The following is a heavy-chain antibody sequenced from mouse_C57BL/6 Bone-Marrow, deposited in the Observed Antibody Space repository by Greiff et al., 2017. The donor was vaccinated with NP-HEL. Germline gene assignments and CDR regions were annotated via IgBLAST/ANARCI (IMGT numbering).Heavy chain of an antibody. Sequence: QVQLQQPGAELVKPGASVKLSCKASGYTFTSYWMQWVKQRPGQGLEWIGEIDPSDSYTNYNQKFKGKATLTVDTSSSTAYMQLSSLTSEDSAVYYGAREAYGSSPGYFDYWGQGTTLTVSS. D-gene: IGHD1-1*01. V-gene: IGHV1-50*01. CDR2: IDPSDSYT. J-gene: IGHJ2*01. CDR1: GYTFTSYW. CDR3: AREAYGSSPGYFDY.